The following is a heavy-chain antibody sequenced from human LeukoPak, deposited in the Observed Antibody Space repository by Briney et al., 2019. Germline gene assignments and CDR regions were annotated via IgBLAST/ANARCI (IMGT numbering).Heavy chain of an antibody. CDR2: IRYDGSNK. Sequence: GGSLRLSCVASGFAFKNAWMSWVRQAPGKGLEWVAFIRYDGSNKYYADSVKGRFTISRDNSKNTLYLQMNTLRAEDTAVYYCAKDQVWYYYGSGSYFDYWGQGTLVTVSS. J-gene: IGHJ4*02. CDR3: AKDQVWYYYGSGSYFDY. CDR1: GFAFKNAW. V-gene: IGHV3-30*02. D-gene: IGHD3-10*01.